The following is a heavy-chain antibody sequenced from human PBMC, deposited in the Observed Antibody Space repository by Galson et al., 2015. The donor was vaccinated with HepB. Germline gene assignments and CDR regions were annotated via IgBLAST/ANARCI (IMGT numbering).Heavy chain of an antibody. CDR3: ARMKGNYDSSGYLPNYFDY. D-gene: IGHD3-22*01. Sequence: SVKVSCKASGYTFTSYYMHWVRQAPGQGLEWMGIINPSGGSTSYAQKFQGRVTMTRDTSTSTVYMELSSLGSEDTAVYYCARMKGNYDSSGYLPNYFDYWGQGTLVTVSS. V-gene: IGHV1-46*01. CDR2: INPSGGST. J-gene: IGHJ4*02. CDR1: GYTFTSYY.